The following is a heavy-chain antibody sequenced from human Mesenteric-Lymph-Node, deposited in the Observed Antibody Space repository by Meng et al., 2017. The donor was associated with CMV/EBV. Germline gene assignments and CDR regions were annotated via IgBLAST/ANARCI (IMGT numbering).Heavy chain of an antibody. CDR1: GGSFSGYY. J-gene: IGHJ4*02. Sequence: VPLLQGGAGLLKPSETLSLPCSVYGGSFSGYYWSWIRQPPGKGLEWIGEINHSGSTNYNPSLKSRVTISVDTSKNQFSLKLSSVTAADTAVYYCARHQRWLKSEGGFNYWGQGTLVTVSS. V-gene: IGHV4-34*01. D-gene: IGHD4-23*01. CDR3: ARHQRWLKSEGGFNY. CDR2: INHSGST.